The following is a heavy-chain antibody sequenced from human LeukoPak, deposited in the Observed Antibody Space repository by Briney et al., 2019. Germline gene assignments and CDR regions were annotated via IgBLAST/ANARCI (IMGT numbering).Heavy chain of an antibody. CDR3: AKEQNIRGVIIMADS. V-gene: IGHV3-23*01. CDR2: INGSCGGT. Sequence: PGGSLRLSCAASGFTFSSYSMTWVRQPPGKGLEWVSGINGSCGGTYYAESVKGRFTISRDNSKNTLYLQMNGLRADDTAVYYCAKEQNIRGVIIMADSWGQGTLVTVSS. D-gene: IGHD3-10*01. CDR1: GFTFSSYS. J-gene: IGHJ4*02.